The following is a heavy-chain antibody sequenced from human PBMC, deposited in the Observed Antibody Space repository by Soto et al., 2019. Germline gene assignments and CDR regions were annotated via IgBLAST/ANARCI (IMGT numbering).Heavy chain of an antibody. Sequence: EVQLLESGGGLIQPGGSLRLSCAASGFSFNSYAMSWVRQAPGKGLEWVSIIHGSGSTYYVDSVKGRFTISRDNSKNTLDLQMNSLRVEDTAVYYCAKNYYFDSWGQGTLVTVSS. J-gene: IGHJ4*02. CDR1: GFSFNSYA. V-gene: IGHV3-23*01. CDR3: AKNYYFDS. CDR2: IHGSGST.